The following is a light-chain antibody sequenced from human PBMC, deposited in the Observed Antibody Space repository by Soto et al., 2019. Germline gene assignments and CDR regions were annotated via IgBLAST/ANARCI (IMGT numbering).Light chain of an antibody. CDR2: EVS. Sequence: QSALTQPASVSGSPGQSITISCTGTSRDVGGYNYVSWYQQHPGKAPKLMIYEVSDRPSGVSSRFSGSKSGNEASLTISGLQADDEADYYCSSYSSTSTPWVFGGGTKLTVL. CDR1: SRDVGGYNY. V-gene: IGLV2-14*01. CDR3: SSYSSTSTPWV. J-gene: IGLJ3*02.